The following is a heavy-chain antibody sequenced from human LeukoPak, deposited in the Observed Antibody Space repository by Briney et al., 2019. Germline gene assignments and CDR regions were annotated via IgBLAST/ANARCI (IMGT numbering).Heavy chain of an antibody. V-gene: IGHV4-31*03. Sequence: PAETLSLTCTVSGGSISSGSYYWSWLRPHPGKGRDWIVYIYYSEITYYNPSLKSRTTTSEDTYKNQFSLKLSSVTAADTAVYYCARYCSSTSCYLYYGMDVWGQGTTVTVSS. CDR2: IYYSEIT. CDR1: GGSISSGSYY. D-gene: IGHD2-2*01. CDR3: ARYCSSTSCYLYYGMDV. J-gene: IGHJ6*02.